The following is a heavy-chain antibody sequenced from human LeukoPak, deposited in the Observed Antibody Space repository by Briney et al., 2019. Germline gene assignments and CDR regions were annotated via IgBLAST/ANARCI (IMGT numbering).Heavy chain of an antibody. V-gene: IGHV3-23*01. CDR2: NSGSSGST. CDR1: GFTFSSYA. J-gene: IGHJ4*02. Sequence: GGSLSLACAASGFTFSSYAMSWVRQAPGKGLEWVSANSGSSGSTYYADSVKGRFTISRDNSKNTLYLQMNSLRAEDTAVYYCAKLPTSRGLPSIFDYWGQGTLVTVSS. D-gene: IGHD3-10*01. CDR3: AKLPTSRGLPSIFDY.